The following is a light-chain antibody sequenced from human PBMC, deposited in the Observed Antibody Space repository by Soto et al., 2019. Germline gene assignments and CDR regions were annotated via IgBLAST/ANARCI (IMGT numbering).Light chain of an antibody. CDR2: GAS. CDR3: QQYNTWPWT. CDR1: QTVSNN. V-gene: IGKV3-15*01. Sequence: EIVMTQSPATLSVSPGERATLSCRASQTVSNNLAWYQHKPGQAPRLLIYGASTRAAGIPARFSGSGSGTEFTLTISSLQSEDFAVYYCQQYNTWPWTLGQGTKVEIK. J-gene: IGKJ1*01.